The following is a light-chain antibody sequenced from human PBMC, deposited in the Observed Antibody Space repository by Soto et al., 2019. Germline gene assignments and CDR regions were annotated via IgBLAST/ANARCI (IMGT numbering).Light chain of an antibody. CDR1: QSISSW. CDR2: KAA. V-gene: IGKV1-5*03. J-gene: IGKJ1*01. CDR3: QQYNSYSSWT. Sequence: DIQMTQSPSTLSASVGDRVTITCRASQSISSWLAWYQQKPGKAPKLLIYKAASLESGVPSRFSGSGSGTEYTLNISSLQPDDFAAYYGQQYNSYSSWTFGQGTKVEIK.